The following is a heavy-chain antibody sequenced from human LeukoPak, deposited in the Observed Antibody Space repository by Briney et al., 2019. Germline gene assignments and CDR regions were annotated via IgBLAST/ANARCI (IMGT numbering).Heavy chain of an antibody. J-gene: IGHJ4*02. V-gene: IGHV3-48*03. CDR3: ARDAKYSSGWSAY. Sequence: GGSLRLSCAASGFTFSSYEMNWVRQAPGKGLEWVSYISSSGSTIYYADSVEGRFTISRDNAKNSLYLQMNSLRAEDTAVYYCARDAKYSSGWSAYWGQGTLVTVSS. CDR2: ISSSGSTI. D-gene: IGHD6-19*01. CDR1: GFTFSSYE.